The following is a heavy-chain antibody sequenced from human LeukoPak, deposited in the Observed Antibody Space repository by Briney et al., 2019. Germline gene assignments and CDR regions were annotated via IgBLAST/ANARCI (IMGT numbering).Heavy chain of an antibody. CDR3: ARGSGGGSYHFDY. CDR2: ISGSSSYI. V-gene: IGHV3-21*01. CDR1: GFTFSTYS. J-gene: IGHJ4*02. Sequence: GGSLRLSCAASGFTFSTYSMNWVRQAPGKGLEWVSSISGSSSYIYYADSVKGRFTISRDNAKNSLYLQMNSLRAEDTAVYYCARGSGGGSYHFDYWGQGTLVTVSS. D-gene: IGHD1-26*01.